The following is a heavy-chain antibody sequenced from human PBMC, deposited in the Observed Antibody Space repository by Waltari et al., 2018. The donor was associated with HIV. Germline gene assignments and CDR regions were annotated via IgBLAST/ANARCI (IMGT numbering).Heavy chain of an antibody. CDR1: GLTFSSYA. V-gene: IGHV3-30*04. D-gene: IGHD2-21*01. J-gene: IGHJ6*02. Sequence: QVQLVESGGGVVQPGRSLRLACAASGLTFSSYAMHWVRQAPGKGLEWCVVISNDCINKYYADSVKGRFTISRDNSKNTLYLQLNRLRAEHTAVYYCARDWCSLRDDYYYYGMDVWGQGPTVTVSS. CDR3: ARDWCSLRDDYYYYGMDV. CDR2: ISNDCINK.